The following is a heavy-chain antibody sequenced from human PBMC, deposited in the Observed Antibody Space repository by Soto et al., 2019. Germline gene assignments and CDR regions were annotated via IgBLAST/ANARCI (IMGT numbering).Heavy chain of an antibody. CDR2: IYYSGST. J-gene: IGHJ3*02. D-gene: IGHD3-9*01. CDR1: GGSISSYY. V-gene: IGHV4-59*01. Sequence: TSEILSLTCTVSGGSISSYYWSWIRQPPGKGLEWIGYIYYSGSTNYNPSLKSRVTISVDTSKNQFSLKLSSVTAADTAVYYCARALILTGYYIHDAFDIWGQGTMVTVSS. CDR3: ARALILTGYYIHDAFDI.